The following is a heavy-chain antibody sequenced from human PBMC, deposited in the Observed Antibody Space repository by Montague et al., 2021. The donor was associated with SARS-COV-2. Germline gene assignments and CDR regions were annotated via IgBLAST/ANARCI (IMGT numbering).Heavy chain of an antibody. V-gene: IGHV4-59*11. Sequence: SETLSLTCTVSGGSISSHFWSFIRQPPGKGLEWIGYMSYSGSATYNPSLESRVAISRDTSKNQFSLTLIPATAADTAIYYCARTSDPSNFDSTGYYGAFDVWGQGTTVIVSS. D-gene: IGHD3-22*01. CDR3: ARTSDPSNFDSTGYYGAFDV. J-gene: IGHJ3*01. CDR2: MSYSGSA. CDR1: GGSISSHF.